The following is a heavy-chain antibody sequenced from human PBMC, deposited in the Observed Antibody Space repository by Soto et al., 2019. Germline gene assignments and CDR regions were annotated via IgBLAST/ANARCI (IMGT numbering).Heavy chain of an antibody. CDR3: ARDCGGDCHYYYYGMDV. V-gene: IGHV1-2*04. CDR1: GYTFTGYY. J-gene: IGHJ6*02. Sequence: ASVKVSCKASGYTFTGYYMHWVRQAPGQGLEWMGWINPNSGGTNYAQKFQGWVTMTRDTSISTAYMELSRLRSDDTAVYYCARDCGGDCHYYYYGMDVWGQGTTVTVS. D-gene: IGHD2-21*02. CDR2: INPNSGGT.